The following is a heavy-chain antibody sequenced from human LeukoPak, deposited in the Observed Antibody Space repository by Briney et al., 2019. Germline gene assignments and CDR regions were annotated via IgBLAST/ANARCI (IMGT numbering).Heavy chain of an antibody. J-gene: IGHJ5*02. CDR3: ARDVEEYSSSWGDNWFDP. D-gene: IGHD6-6*01. CDR2: INPNSGGT. CDR1: GDTFTGYY. Sequence: ASVKVSCKASGDTFTGYYMHWVRQAPGQGLEWMGWINPNSGGTNYAQKFQGRVTMTRDTSISTAYMELSRLRSDDTAVYYCARDVEEYSSSWGDNWFDPWGQGTLVTVSS. V-gene: IGHV1-2*02.